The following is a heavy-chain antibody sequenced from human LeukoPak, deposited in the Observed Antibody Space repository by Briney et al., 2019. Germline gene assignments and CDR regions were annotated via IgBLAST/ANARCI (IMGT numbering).Heavy chain of an antibody. CDR3: ARGLDIVVVPAQGVDWFDP. CDR1: GGSISSSSYY. V-gene: IGHV4-39*07. Sequence: MPSETLSLTCTVSGGSISSSSYYWGWIRLPPGKGLEWIGSIYYSGSTYYNPSLKSRVTMSVDTSKNQFSLKLSSVTAADTAVYYCARGLDIVVVPAQGVDWFDPWGQGTLVTVSS. D-gene: IGHD2-2*03. J-gene: IGHJ5*02. CDR2: IYYSGST.